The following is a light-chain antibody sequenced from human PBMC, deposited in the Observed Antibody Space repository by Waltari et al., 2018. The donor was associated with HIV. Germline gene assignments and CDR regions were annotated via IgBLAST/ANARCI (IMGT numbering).Light chain of an antibody. V-gene: IGLV1-44*01. CDR2: SDN. J-gene: IGLJ1*01. CDR1: SSNIGGNT. CDR3: AAWDDSRNGYV. Sequence: QSVLTQPPSASGTPGQRVTISCSGSSSNIGGNTVNWYQQLPGTAPKLRIYSDNQRPSGVPDRFAGSKSGTSASLAISGFHSEDEADYYCAAWDDSRNGYVFGPGTKVTVL.